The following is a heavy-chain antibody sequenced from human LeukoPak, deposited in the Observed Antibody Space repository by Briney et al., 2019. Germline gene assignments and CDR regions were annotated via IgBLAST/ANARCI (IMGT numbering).Heavy chain of an antibody. CDR2: IRSKANSYAT. D-gene: IGHD3-3*01. CDR3: IRASDDFWWYFDY. CDR1: GFTFSGSA. V-gene: IGHV3-73*01. Sequence: GGSLRLSCAASGFTFSGSAMHWVRQASGKGLEWVGRIRSKANSYATAYAASVKGRSTISRDDSKNTGYLQMNSLKTEDTAVYYCIRASDDFWWYFDYWGQGTLVTVSS. J-gene: IGHJ4*02.